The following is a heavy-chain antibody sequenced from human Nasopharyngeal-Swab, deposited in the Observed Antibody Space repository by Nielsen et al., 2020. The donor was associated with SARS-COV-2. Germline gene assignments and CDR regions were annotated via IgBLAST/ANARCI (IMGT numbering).Heavy chain of an antibody. Sequence: GGSLRLSCAASGFTFSSYAMHWVRQAPGKGLEWVAVISYDGSNKYYADSVKGRFTISRGNSKNTLYLQMNSLRAEDTAVYYCARGYSSPDVWGKGTTVTVSS. J-gene: IGHJ6*04. CDR1: GFTFSSYA. CDR3: ARGYSSPDV. D-gene: IGHD6-13*01. V-gene: IGHV3-30-3*01. CDR2: ISYDGSNK.